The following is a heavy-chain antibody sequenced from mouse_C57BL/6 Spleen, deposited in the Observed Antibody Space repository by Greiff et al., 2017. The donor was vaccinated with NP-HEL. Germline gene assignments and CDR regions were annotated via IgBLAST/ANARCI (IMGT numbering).Heavy chain of an antibody. V-gene: IGHV1-61*01. CDR3: ARRGNYDGGADY. J-gene: IGHJ2*01. CDR2: IYPSDSET. CDR1: GYTFTSYW. Sequence: LQPGAELVRPGSSVKLSCKASGYTFTSYWMDWVKQRPGQGLEWIGNIYPSDSETHYNQKFKDKATLTVDKSSSTAYMQLSSLTSEDSAVYYCARRGNYDGGADYWGQGTTLTVSS. D-gene: IGHD2-4*01.